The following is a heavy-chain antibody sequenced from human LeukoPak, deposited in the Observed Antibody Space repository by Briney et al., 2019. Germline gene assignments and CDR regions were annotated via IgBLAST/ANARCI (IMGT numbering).Heavy chain of an antibody. CDR3: ARDYSTSSWDN. CDR2: INTNSGGT. CDR1: GDTFTSYG. J-gene: IGHJ4*02. Sequence: GASVKVSCKASGDTFTSYGISWVRQAPGQGLEWMGWINTNSGGTIYSQKFQGRITMTRDPSITTAYMELSSLRSDDTAVYYCARDYSTSSWDNWGQGTLVTVSS. D-gene: IGHD6-13*01. V-gene: IGHV1-2*02.